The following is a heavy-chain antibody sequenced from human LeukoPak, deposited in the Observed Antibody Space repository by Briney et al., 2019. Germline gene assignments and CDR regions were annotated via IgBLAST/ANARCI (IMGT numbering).Heavy chain of an antibody. CDR1: GFTFSSYS. CDR3: ASGYCSGGSCYWAAAFDI. D-gene: IGHD2-15*01. V-gene: IGHV3-48*01. CDR2: ISSSSSTI. J-gene: IGHJ3*02. Sequence: GGSLRLSCAASGFTFSSYSMNWVRQAPGKGLEWVSYISSSSSTIYYADSVKGRFTISRDNAKNSLYLQMNSLRAEDTAVYYCASGYCSGGSCYWAAAFDIWGQGTMVTVSS.